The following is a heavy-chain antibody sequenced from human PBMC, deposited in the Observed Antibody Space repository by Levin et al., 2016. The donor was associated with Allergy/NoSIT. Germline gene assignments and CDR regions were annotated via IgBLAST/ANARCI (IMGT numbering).Heavy chain of an antibody. D-gene: IGHD3-10*02. CDR3: ARDLFAEQLWPYYDGVDV. J-gene: IGHJ6*02. CDR1: KFTFSSYG. V-gene: IGHV3-30*03. CDR2: ISSHGIQK. Sequence: GESLKISCAASKFTFSSYGMHWVRQAPGKGLEWVAIISSHGIQKYYGDSVKGRFTVSRDNLKNRLYLQMTSLRTEDTAIYYCARDLFAEQLWPYYDGVDVWGQGTTVTVSS.